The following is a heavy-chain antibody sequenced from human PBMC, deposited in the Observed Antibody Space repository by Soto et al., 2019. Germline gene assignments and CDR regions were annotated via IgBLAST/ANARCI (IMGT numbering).Heavy chain of an antibody. CDR1: GFTFSSYS. J-gene: IGHJ4*02. D-gene: IGHD6-19*01. Sequence: EVQLVESGGGLVKPGGSLRLSCAASGFTFSSYSMNWVRQAPGKGLEWVSSISSSSSYIYYADSVKGRFTISRDNAKNSLYLQMNSLRAEDTAVYYCAREYSSGWYRTGDYWGQGTLVTVSS. V-gene: IGHV3-21*01. CDR3: AREYSSGWYRTGDY. CDR2: ISSSSSYI.